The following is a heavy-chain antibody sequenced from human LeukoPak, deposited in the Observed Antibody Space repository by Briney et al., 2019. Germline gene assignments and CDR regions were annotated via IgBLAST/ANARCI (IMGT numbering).Heavy chain of an antibody. J-gene: IGHJ4*02. CDR1: ELTFVDKA. Sequence: PGGSWNFSVAASELTFVDKAWNWVGQAPGKAWRWVSGIDWNGGNIGYADSVKGRFTISRDNAKNSLYLQMNSLIIEDTAFYYCAKSLGGWFGGLDYWGQGTLVTVSS. D-gene: IGHD3-10*01. CDR2: IDWNGGNI. CDR3: AKSLGGWFGGLDY. V-gene: IGHV3-9*01.